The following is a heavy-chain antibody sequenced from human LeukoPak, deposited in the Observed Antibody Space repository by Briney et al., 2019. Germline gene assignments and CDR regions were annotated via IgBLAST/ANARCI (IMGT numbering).Heavy chain of an antibody. CDR1: GFTFSSYG. CDR2: IRYDGSNK. D-gene: IGHD5-18*01. Sequence: TGGSLRLSXAASGFTFSSYGMHWVRQAPGKGMEWVAFIRYDGSNKYYADSVKGRFTISRDNSKNTLYLQMNSLRAEDTAVYYCAKDRGPYSYTPLGYFDYWGQGTLVTVSS. V-gene: IGHV3-30*02. CDR3: AKDRGPYSYTPLGYFDY. J-gene: IGHJ4*02.